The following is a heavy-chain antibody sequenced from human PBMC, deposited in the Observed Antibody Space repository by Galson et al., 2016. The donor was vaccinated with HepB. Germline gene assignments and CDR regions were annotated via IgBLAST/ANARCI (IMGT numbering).Heavy chain of an antibody. D-gene: IGHD3-16*01. V-gene: IGHV3-23*01. CDR2: ISGSGDST. Sequence: SLRLSCAASGFTFSSYSMTWVRQAPGKGLEWVSSISGSGDSTNHRDSVKGRFAISRDNSKNTLYLQVNGLRAEDTAVYYCARDDDGIGVMPLLYWGQGTLLTVSS. J-gene: IGHJ4*02. CDR3: ARDDDGIGVMPLLY. CDR1: GFTFSSYS.